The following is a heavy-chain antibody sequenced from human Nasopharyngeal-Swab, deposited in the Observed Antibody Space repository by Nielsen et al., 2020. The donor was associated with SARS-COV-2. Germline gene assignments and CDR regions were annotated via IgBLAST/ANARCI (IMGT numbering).Heavy chain of an antibody. CDR1: GFIFHNFA. V-gene: IGHV3-33*08. J-gene: IGHJ3*02. Sequence: GGSLRLSCAASGFIFHNFAMTWVRQAPGKGLEWVAVIWYDGSNKYYADSVKGRFTISRDNSKNTLYLQMNSLRAEDTAVYYCARGNRPVAFDIWGQGTMVTVSS. D-gene: IGHD2/OR15-2a*01. CDR2: IWYDGSNK. CDR3: ARGNRPVAFDI.